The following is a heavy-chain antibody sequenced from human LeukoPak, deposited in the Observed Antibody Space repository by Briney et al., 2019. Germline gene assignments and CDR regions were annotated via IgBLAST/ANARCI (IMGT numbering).Heavy chain of an antibody. D-gene: IGHD3-16*01. CDR1: GGSISSYY. J-gene: IGHJ4*02. CDR2: IYYSGST. V-gene: IGHV4-59*01. CDR3: ARERDDYASNYFDS. Sequence: SETLSLTCTVSGGSISSYYWSWIRQPPGKGLEWIGYIYYSGSTNYNPSLKSRVTISVDTSKNQFSLKLSSVTAADTAVYYCARERDDYASNYFDSWGQGTLVTVSS.